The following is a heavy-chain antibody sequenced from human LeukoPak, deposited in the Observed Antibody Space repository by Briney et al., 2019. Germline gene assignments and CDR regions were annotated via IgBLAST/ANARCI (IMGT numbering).Heavy chain of an antibody. CDR1: GFTFSSYD. Sequence: PGGSLRLSCAASGFTFSSYDMSWVRQAPGKGLEWVSSISASGGSTYYADSVKGRFAISRDYSKNTLYLQMSSLRADDTAIYYCARDLEAARPGCWGQGTLVTVSS. CDR2: ISASGGST. D-gene: IGHD6-6*01. J-gene: IGHJ4*02. V-gene: IGHV3-23*01. CDR3: ARDLEAARPGC.